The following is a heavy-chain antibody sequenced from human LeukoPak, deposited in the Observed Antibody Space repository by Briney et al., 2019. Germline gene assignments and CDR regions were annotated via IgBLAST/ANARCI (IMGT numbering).Heavy chain of an antibody. V-gene: IGHV4-34*01. CDR2: INHSGST. D-gene: IGHD3-22*01. Sequence: TSETLSLTCGVSGYSISSGYYWSWIRQPPGKGLEWIGEINHSGSTNYNPSLKSRVTISVDTSKNQFSLKLSSVTAADTAVYYCARDSSGYYFRDWGQGTLVTVSS. CDR1: GYSISSGYY. J-gene: IGHJ4*02. CDR3: ARDSSGYYFRD.